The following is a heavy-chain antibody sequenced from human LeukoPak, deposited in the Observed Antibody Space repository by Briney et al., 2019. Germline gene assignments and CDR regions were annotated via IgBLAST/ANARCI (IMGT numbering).Heavy chain of an antibody. D-gene: IGHD5-18*01. CDR2: IREERGQE. CDR1: GLTVSNHW. J-gene: IGHJ5*02. Sequence: GGSLRLSCVASGLTVSNHWMSWVRQAPGKGLEWVANIREERGQEYYVDSVKGRFTISKNSAKNSLYLQMNTLRVGDTAMYYRASLDIAKQPLANHWGQGTLVTVSS. CDR3: ASLDIAKQPLANH. V-gene: IGHV3-7*03.